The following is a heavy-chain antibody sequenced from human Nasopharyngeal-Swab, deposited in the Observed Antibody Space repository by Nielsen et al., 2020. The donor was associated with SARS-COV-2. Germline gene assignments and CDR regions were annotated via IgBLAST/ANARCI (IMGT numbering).Heavy chain of an antibody. Sequence: GESLKISCAASGFTFSDYYMCWIRQAPGKGLEWVSYISSSGSTIYYADSVKGRFTISRDNAKNSLYLQMNSLRAEDTAVYYCARATAYGRDYSNYLYYYGMDVWGQGTTVTVSS. V-gene: IGHV3-11*04. D-gene: IGHD4-11*01. CDR2: ISSSGSTI. J-gene: IGHJ6*02. CDR3: ARATAYGRDYSNYLYYYGMDV. CDR1: GFTFSDYY.